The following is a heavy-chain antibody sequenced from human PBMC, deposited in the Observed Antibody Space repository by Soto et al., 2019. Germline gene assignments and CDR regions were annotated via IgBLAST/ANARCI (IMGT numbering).Heavy chain of an antibody. CDR2: ISDDGDST. J-gene: IGHJ6*02. CDR1: GFTFSDNA. D-gene: IGHD2-2*02. CDR3: AKSIYTAVNYGLDV. V-gene: IGHV3-23*01. Sequence: PGGSLRLSCGASGFTFSDNAMTWVRQAPGKGLEWVSSISDDGDSTYYADSVKGRFTISRDNSKNTLFLQMSSLGAEDTAVYYCAKSIYTAVNYGLDVWGQGTSVTVSS.